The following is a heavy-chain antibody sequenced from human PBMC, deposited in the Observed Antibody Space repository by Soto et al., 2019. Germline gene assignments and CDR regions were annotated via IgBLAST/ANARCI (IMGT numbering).Heavy chain of an antibody. Sequence: QVQLRESGPGLVKPSETLSLTCTVSGDSVSSGDYYWTWIRQPPGKGLEWVGHIYFSGRTNYIPSLESRVTISLDTSKNQFSLTLTSVTAADTAVYYCARVPIDTYMIYWSDPWGQGTLVTVSS. CDR3: ARVPIDTYMIYWSDP. V-gene: IGHV4-61*08. D-gene: IGHD3-16*01. J-gene: IGHJ5*02. CDR1: GDSVSSGDYY. CDR2: IYFSGRT.